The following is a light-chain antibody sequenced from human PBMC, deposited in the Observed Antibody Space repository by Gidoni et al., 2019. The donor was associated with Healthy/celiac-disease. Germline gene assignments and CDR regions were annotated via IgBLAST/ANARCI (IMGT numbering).Light chain of an antibody. V-gene: IGKV1-5*01. CDR1: QSISSW. CDR2: DAS. CDR3: QQYNSYSPT. J-gene: IGKJ1*01. Sequence: DIQMPQSPSTLSASVGDSVTITCRTSQSISSWLAWYQQKPGKAPKLLIYDASSLESGVPSRFSGSGSGTEFTLTISSLQPDDFATYYCQQYNSYSPTFXQXTKVXIK.